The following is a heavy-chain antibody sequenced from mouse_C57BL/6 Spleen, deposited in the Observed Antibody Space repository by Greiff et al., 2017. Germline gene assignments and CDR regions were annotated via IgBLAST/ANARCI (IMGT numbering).Heavy chain of an antibody. CDR3: ARSDGYPPYFDY. J-gene: IGHJ2*01. D-gene: IGHD2-3*01. CDR2: ISYDGSN. CDR1: GYSITSGYY. Sequence: EVKLLESGPGLVKPSQSLSLTCSVTGYSITSGYYWNWIRQFPGNKLEWMGYISYDGSNNYNPSLKNRISITRDTSTNQFFLNLNSVTTEDTATYYCARSDGYPPYFDYWGQGTTLTVSS. V-gene: IGHV3-6*01.